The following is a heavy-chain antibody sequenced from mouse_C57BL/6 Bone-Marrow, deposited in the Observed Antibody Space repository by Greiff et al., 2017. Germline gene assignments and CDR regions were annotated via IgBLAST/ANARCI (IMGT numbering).Heavy chain of an antibody. CDR3: ARHSPTYYPFDY. D-gene: IGHD1-1*01. CDR2: ISNGGGST. V-gene: IGHV5-12*01. J-gene: IGHJ2*01. CDR1: GFTFSDYY. Sequence: EVKLMESGGGLVQPGGSLKLSCAASGFTFSDYYMYWVRQTPEKRLEWVAYISNGGGSTYYPDTVKGRFTISRDHAKNTLYLQMSRLKSEDTAMYDCARHSPTYYPFDYWGQGTTLTVSS.